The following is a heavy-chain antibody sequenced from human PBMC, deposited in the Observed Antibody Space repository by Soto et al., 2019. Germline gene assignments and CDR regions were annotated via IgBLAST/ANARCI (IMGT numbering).Heavy chain of an antibody. CDR3: ARDGYYYDSSGQFDY. J-gene: IGHJ4*02. Sequence: GGSLRLSCAASGFTFSSYAMHWVRQDPGKGLEWVAVISYDGSNKYYADSVKGRFTISRDNSKNTLYLQMNSLRAEDTAVYYSARDGYYYDSSGQFDYWGQGTLVTVSS. D-gene: IGHD3-22*01. CDR2: ISYDGSNK. CDR1: GFTFSSYA. V-gene: IGHV3-30-3*01.